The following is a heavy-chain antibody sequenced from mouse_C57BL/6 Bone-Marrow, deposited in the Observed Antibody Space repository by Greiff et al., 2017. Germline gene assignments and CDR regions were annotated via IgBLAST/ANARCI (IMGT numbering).Heavy chain of an antibody. J-gene: IGHJ4*01. CDR1: GYTFTSYW. D-gene: IGHD1-1*01. CDR3: AAIYYYGSSSYYYAMDY. CDR2: IDPSDSYT. V-gene: IGHV1-69*01. Sequence: VKLQQPGAELVMPGASVKLSCKASGYTFTSYWMHWVKQRPGQGLEWIGEIDPSDSYTNYNQKFKGQSTLTVDKSSSTAYMQLSSLTSEDSAVYYCAAIYYYGSSSYYYAMDYWGQGTSVTVSS.